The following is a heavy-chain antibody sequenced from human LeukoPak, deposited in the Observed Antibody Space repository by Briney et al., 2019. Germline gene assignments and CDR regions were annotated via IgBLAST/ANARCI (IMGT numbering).Heavy chain of an antibody. D-gene: IGHD3-22*01. Sequence: SETLSLTCGVYAGSLTNYFCHWIRQAPGKGLEWVGEISHGGITKHNPSLKSRVNMSQDTSKRQFSLKMNSMTAADTGVYYCGIFMDVVPGTMSWGLGTLVTVSS. J-gene: IGHJ4*02. CDR3: GIFMDVVPGTMS. V-gene: IGHV4-34*01. CDR2: ISHGGIT. CDR1: AGSLTNYF.